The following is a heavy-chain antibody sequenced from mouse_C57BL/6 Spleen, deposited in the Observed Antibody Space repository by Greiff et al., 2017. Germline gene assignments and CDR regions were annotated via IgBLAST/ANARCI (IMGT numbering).Heavy chain of an antibody. CDR3: AKIGIYYYGSKYFDV. D-gene: IGHD1-1*01. Sequence: QVQLQQPGTELVKPGASVKLSCKASGYTFTSYWMHWVKQRPGQGLEWIGNINPSNGGTNYNEKFKSKATLTVDKSSSTAYMQLSSLTSEDSAVYYCAKIGIYYYGSKYFDVWGTGTTVTVSS. J-gene: IGHJ1*03. V-gene: IGHV1-53*01. CDR2: INPSNGGT. CDR1: GYTFTSYW.